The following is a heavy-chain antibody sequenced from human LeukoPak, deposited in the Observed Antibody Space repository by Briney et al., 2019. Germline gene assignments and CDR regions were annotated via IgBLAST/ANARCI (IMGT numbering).Heavy chain of an antibody. CDR3: ARAFSGSGSYYSEMLYYYYYMDV. CDR2: IYYSGNT. J-gene: IGHJ6*03. V-gene: IGHV4-59*01. Sequence: TPSETLSLTCTVSGDSISSYYWSWIRQPPGKGLEWIGYIYYSGNTKYNPSLKSRVTISVDTSKNQISLKLNSVTAADTAVYYCARAFSGSGSYYSEMLYYYYYMDVWGKGTTVTISS. CDR1: GDSISSYY. D-gene: IGHD3-10*01.